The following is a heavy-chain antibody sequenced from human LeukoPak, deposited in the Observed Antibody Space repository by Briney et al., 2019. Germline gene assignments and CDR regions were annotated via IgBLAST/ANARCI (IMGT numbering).Heavy chain of an antibody. CDR2: INPDDTT. CDR3: VKGQGFILDC. V-gene: IGHV3-53*01. CDR1: GFTVSSDF. D-gene: IGHD3-16*02. J-gene: IGHJ4*02. Sequence: GSLRLSCAGSGFTVSSDFMHWVRQAPGKGLEWVSVINPDDTTYYTDSVQGRFAISRDKSKNTLYLQMNNLKAEDTAIYYCVKGQGFILDCWGQGTLVTVSS.